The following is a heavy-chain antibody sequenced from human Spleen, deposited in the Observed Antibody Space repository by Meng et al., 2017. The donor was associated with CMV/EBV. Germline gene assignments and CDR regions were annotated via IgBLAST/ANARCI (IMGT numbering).Heavy chain of an antibody. V-gene: IGHV4-39*07. J-gene: IGHJ4*02. CDR1: GDSITRGGSY. CDR2: VNDSGTT. CDR3: AGMVGVIWYFDY. Sequence: SETLSLTCTVSGDSITRGGSYWGWVRQPPGKGLEWIGCVNDSGTTYYNPSLKSRATISGDTSKNHLSLRLSSVTAADTALYYCAGMVGVIWYFDYWGQGTLVTVSS. D-gene: IGHD3-10*01.